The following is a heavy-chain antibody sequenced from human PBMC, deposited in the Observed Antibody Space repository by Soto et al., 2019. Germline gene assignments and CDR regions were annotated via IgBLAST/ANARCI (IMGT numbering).Heavy chain of an antibody. D-gene: IGHD3-10*01. Sequence: QVQLQESGPGLVKPSQTLSLTCTVSGGSISSGGYYWSWIRQHPGKGLEWIGYIYYSGSTYYIPSLKSRVTISVDTSKNQFSLKLSSVTAADTAVYYCARAWMSGPRGLVDYWGQGTLVTVSS. CDR2: IYYSGST. V-gene: IGHV4-31*03. CDR1: GGSISSGGYY. J-gene: IGHJ4*02. CDR3: ARAWMSGPRGLVDY.